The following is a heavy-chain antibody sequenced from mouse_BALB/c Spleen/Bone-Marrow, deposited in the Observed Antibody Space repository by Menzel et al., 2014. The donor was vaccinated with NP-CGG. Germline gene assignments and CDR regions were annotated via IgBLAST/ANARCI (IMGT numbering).Heavy chain of an antibody. CDR1: GFNIKDTY. D-gene: IGHD1-1*01. V-gene: IGHV14-3*02. J-gene: IGHJ3*01. CDR3: ARGDYYGGSFFAY. CDR2: IDPANGNT. Sequence: VQLQQSGADLVKPGASVKLSCTASGFNIKDTYMHWVKQRPEQGLEWIGRIDPANGNTKYDPKFQGKATITADTSSNTAYLQLSSLTSEDTVVYYCARGDYYGGSFFAYWGQGTLVTVSA.